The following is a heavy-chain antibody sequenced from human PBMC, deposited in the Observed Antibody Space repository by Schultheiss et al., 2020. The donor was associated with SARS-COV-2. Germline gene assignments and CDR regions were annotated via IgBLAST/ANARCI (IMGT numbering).Heavy chain of an antibody. CDR2: INHSGST. V-gene: IGHV4-34*01. D-gene: IGHD2-2*02. CDR1: GGSFSGYY. Sequence: SETLSLTCAVYGGSFSGYYWSWILQPPGKGLEWIGEINHSGSTNYNPSLKSRVTISVDTSKNQFSLKLSSVTAADTAVYYCASDKGYCSSTSCYKRGRSGAFDIWGQGTMVTVSS. CDR3: ASDKGYCSSTSCYKRGRSGAFDI. J-gene: IGHJ3*02.